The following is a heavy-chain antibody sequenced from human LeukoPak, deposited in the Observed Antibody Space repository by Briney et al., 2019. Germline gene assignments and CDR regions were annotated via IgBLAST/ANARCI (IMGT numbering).Heavy chain of an antibody. D-gene: IGHD3-10*01. CDR1: GGSNSSYY. V-gene: IGHV4-59*08. J-gene: IGHJ6*02. CDR2: IYYSGST. CDR3: ARHYRQWFGEFAQYYYYYGMDV. Sequence: SETLSLTCTVSGGSNSSYYWSWIRQPPGKGLEWIGYIYYSGSTNYNPSLKSRVTISVDTSKNQFSLKLSSVTAADTAVYYCARHYRQWFGEFAQYYYYYGMDVWGQGTTVTVSS.